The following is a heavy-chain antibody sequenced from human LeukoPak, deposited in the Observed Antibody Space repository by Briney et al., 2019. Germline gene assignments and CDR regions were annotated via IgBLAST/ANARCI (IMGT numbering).Heavy chain of an antibody. V-gene: IGHV1-18*01. J-gene: IGHJ4*02. CDR3: ARDWRYCSGGSCYSSDFDY. CDR2: ISAYNGNT. CDR1: GYTFTSYG. D-gene: IGHD2-15*01. Sequence: ASVKVSCKASGYTFTSYGISWVRQAPGQGPEWMGWISAYNGNTNYAQKLQGRVTMTTDTSTSTAYMELRSLRSDDTAVYYCARDWRYCSGGSCYSSDFDYWGQGTLVTVSS.